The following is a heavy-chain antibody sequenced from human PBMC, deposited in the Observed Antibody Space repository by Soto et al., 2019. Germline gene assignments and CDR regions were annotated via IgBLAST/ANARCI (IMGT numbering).Heavy chain of an antibody. V-gene: IGHV4-30-4*08. CDR2: IYYSGST. J-gene: IGHJ4*02. D-gene: IGHD5-12*01. CDR1: GGSFSGYY. Sequence: PSETLSLTCAVYGGSFSGYYWSWIRQPPGKGLEWIGYIYYSGSTYYNPSLKSRVTISVDTSKNQFSLKLSSVTAADTAVYYCARWLGYGPHFDYWGQGTLVTVSS. CDR3: ARWLGYGPHFDY.